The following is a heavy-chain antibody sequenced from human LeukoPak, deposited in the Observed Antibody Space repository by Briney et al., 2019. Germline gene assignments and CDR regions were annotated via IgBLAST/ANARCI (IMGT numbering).Heavy chain of an antibody. J-gene: IGHJ4*02. CDR2: ISYAGSNK. CDR1: GFTFSSYG. Sequence: GRSLRLSCAASGFTFSSYGMHWVRQAPGKGLEWVVVISYAGSNKYYADSVKGRFTISRDNSKNTQYQQMNSLRAEDTAGYYCAKEGGDIAATRGQFDYWGQGTLVTVSS. CDR3: AKEGGDIAATRGQFDY. D-gene: IGHD5-12*01. V-gene: IGHV3-30*18.